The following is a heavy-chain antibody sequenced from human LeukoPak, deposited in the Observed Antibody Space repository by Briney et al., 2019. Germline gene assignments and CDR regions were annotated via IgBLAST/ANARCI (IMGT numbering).Heavy chain of an antibody. Sequence: GGSLRLSCAASGFTFSSYAMSWVRQAPGKGLEWVAVISYDGSNKYYADSMKGRFIISRDNSKNTLYLQMNSLRAEDTAVYYCAKVYSVSIYYYYGMDAWGQGTTVTVSS. CDR3: AKVYSVSIYYYYGMDA. V-gene: IGHV3-30*18. D-gene: IGHD4-11*01. CDR1: GFTFSSYA. J-gene: IGHJ6*02. CDR2: ISYDGSNK.